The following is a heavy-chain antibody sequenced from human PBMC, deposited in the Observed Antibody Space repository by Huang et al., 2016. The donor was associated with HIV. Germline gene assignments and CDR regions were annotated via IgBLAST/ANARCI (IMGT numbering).Heavy chain of an antibody. CDR3: ARERMMSWLDDHDAFDI. CDR1: GGSFSGYY. J-gene: IGHJ3*02. Sequence: QVQLQQWGAGLLKPSETLSLTCAVYGGSFSGYYWSWIGQSPGKGLEWIGEINHSGSTIYNPSLKSRLTISVDTSKNQCSLKLSAVTAADTAVYYCARERMMSWLDDHDAFDIWGQGTMVTVSS. D-gene: IGHD1-1*01. CDR2: INHSGST. V-gene: IGHV4-34*01.